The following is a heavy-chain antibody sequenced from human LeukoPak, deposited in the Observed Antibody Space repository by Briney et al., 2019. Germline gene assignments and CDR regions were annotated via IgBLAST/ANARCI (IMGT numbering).Heavy chain of an antibody. D-gene: IGHD3-22*01. CDR1: GLTVSSNY. CDR3: ARLYDGSAYHADHFDY. Sequence: GGSLRLSCAASGLTVSSNYMNWVRQAPGKGLEWVSVIYSGGSTYYADSVKGRFTISRDNSKNTLYLQMNSLRAEDTAVYYCARLYDGSAYHADHFDYWGQGTLVIVSS. V-gene: IGHV3-66*01. CDR2: IYSGGST. J-gene: IGHJ4*02.